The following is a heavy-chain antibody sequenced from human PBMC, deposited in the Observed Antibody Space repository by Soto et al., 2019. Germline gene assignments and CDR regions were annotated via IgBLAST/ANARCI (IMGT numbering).Heavy chain of an antibody. D-gene: IGHD3-3*01. J-gene: IGHJ6*02. CDR3: ARDGPPYRYYDFWSGYRSGMDV. CDR2: IYYSGST. CDR1: GGSISSGGYY. V-gene: IGHV4-31*03. Sequence: NPSETLSLTCTVSGGSISSGGYYWGWIRQHPGKGLEWIGYIYYSGSTYYNPSLKSRVTISVDTSKNQFFLKLSSVTAADTAVYYCARDGPPYRYYDFWSGYRSGMDVWGQGTTVTVSS.